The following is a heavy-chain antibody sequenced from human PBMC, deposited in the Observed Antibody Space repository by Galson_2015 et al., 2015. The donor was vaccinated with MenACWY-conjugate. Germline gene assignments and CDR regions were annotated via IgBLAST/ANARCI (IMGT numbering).Heavy chain of an antibody. CDR3: ARHPPGGRGMDV. V-gene: IGHV5-51*01. J-gene: IGHJ6*02. D-gene: IGHD1-26*01. Sequence: QSGAEVKKPGESLKISCTTTGYNFTTYWIAWVRQMPGTGLEWMGLISPGDSNTRYSPSFQGQVTISADKSISTAYLQWSSLKASDTAMYYCARHPPGGRGMDVWGQGTTVTVSS. CDR1: GYNFTTYW. CDR2: ISPGDSNT.